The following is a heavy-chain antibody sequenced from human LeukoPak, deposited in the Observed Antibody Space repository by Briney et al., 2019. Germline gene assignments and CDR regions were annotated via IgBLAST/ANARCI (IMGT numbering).Heavy chain of an antibody. CDR2: ISGSGYVT. CDR1: GFIFSRYV. D-gene: IGHD3-3*01. Sequence: GGSLRLSCTASGFIFSRYVMTWVRQAPGKGLEWVSGISGSGYVTDYADSVKGRFTVSRDNSKNTLYLQMNSLRAEDTAIYYCARDERLLSFLKWGQGTLVTVSS. V-gene: IGHV3-23*01. CDR3: ARDERLLSFLK. J-gene: IGHJ4*02.